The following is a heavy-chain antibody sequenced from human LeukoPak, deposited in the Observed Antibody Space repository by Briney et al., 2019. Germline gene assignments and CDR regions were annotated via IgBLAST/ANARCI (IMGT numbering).Heavy chain of an antibody. V-gene: IGHV4-34*01. CDR3: ARARVLRYFDWLPPPKEYGMDV. D-gene: IGHD3-9*01. J-gene: IGHJ6*02. CDR1: GGSFSGYY. Sequence: SETLSLTCAVYGGSFSGYYWSWIRQPPGKGLEWIGEINHSGSTNYNPSLKSRVTISVDTSKNQFSLKLSSVTAADTAVYYCARARVLRYFDWLPPPKEYGMDVWGQGTTVTVSS. CDR2: INHSGST.